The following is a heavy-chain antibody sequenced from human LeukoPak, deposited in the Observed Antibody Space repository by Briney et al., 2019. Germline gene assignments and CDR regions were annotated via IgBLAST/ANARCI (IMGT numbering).Heavy chain of an antibody. D-gene: IGHD3-3*01. CDR1: GFTFSSSA. CDR2: ISASGGST. V-gene: IGHV3-23*01. CDR3: AREYLIRYDFWSGPPNNYYYYYGMDV. Sequence: PGGSLRLSCAASGFTFSSSAMSWVRQVPGKGLEWVSGISASGGSTSYADSVRGRFTISRDNSKNTLYVQMNSLRDEDTAVYYCAREYLIRYDFWSGPPNNYYYYYGMDVWGQGTTVTVSS. J-gene: IGHJ6*02.